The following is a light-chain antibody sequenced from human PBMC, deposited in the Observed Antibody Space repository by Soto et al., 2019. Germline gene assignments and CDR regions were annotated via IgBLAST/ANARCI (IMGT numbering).Light chain of an antibody. CDR1: SSDVGGYNY. CDR2: DVS. CDR3: CSYAGSYNVV. V-gene: IGLV2-11*01. J-gene: IGLJ2*01. Sequence: QSALTQPRSESGSPGQSVTISCTGTSSDVGGYNYVSWYQQHPGKAPKLMIYDVSKRPSGVPDRFSGSKSGNTASLTISGLQAEDEADYYCCSYAGSYNVVFGGGTQLTVL.